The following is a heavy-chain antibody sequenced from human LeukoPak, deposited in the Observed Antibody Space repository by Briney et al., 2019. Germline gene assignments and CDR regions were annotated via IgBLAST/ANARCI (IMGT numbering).Heavy chain of an antibody. Sequence: SETLSLTCTVSNGSISNNFWSWIRQPPGKGLEWIGYIYYSGSTNYNPSLKSRVTMSVDTSKNQFSLKLSSVTAADTAVYYCARDRMPRYFDWLGGFDYWGQGTLVTVSS. CDR1: NGSISNNF. CDR3: ARDRMPRYFDWLGGFDY. CDR2: IYYSGST. V-gene: IGHV4-59*01. D-gene: IGHD3-9*01. J-gene: IGHJ4*02.